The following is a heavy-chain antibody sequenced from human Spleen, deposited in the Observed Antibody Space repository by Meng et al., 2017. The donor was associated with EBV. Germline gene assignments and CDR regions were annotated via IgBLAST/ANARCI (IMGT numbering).Heavy chain of an antibody. J-gene: IGHJ4*02. CDR3: AHSMSTISFMDFDY. V-gene: IGHV2-5*02. CDR2: IYWDDDK. Sequence: HITLKGSGPTLVKPTQTLTLTCTFSGFSLSTSGGVVAWIRQPPGKALEWLALIYWDDDKRYRSSLKSRLTITKDTSKNEVVLTMINMDPVDTATYFCAHSMSTISFMDFDYWGQGTLVTVSS. CDR1: GFSLSTSGGV. D-gene: IGHD5-24*01.